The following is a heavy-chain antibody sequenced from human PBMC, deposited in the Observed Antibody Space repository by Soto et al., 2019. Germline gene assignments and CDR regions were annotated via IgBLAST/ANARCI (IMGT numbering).Heavy chain of an antibody. J-gene: IGHJ5*02. V-gene: IGHV3-30-3*01. CDR1: GFTFSSYA. Sequence: QVQLVESGGGVVQPGRSLRLSCAASGFTFSSYAMHWVRQAPGKGLEWVAVISYDGSNKYYADSVKGRFTISRDNSKNTLYLQMNSLRAEDTAVYYCAREDYGDYGVGWFDPCGQGTLVTVSS. D-gene: IGHD4-17*01. CDR3: AREDYGDYGVGWFDP. CDR2: ISYDGSNK.